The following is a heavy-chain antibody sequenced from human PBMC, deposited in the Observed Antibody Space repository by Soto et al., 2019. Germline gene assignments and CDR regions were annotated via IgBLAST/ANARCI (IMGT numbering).Heavy chain of an antibody. CDR2: ITRDGYNK. V-gene: IGHV3-30*04. CDR1: GFIFKNYA. Sequence: VGSVRLSCAGSGFIFKNYALNWVRQAPGKGLEWVASITRDGYNKYYADSVKGRFTISRDNSRDTLSLQMTALTIEDSSVYYCTKSSGGSSSVGMDYWGQGTRVTVSS. CDR3: TKSSGGSSSVGMDY. D-gene: IGHD6-6*01. J-gene: IGHJ4*02.